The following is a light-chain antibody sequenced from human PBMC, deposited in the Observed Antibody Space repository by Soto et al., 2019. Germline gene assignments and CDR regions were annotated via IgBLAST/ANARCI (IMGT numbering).Light chain of an antibody. CDR1: QDIRNK. CDR2: GAS. Sequence: IQMTQFPSSLSASVRDRVVISCRTSQDIRNKLGWYQQKPGQAPKLLIFGASTLHSGVSSRFSGSGSGTEFTLTISSLQPDDIGTYYCQQNNRYPWTFGQGTKVDIK. CDR3: QQNNRYPWT. J-gene: IGKJ1*01. V-gene: IGKV1-17*01.